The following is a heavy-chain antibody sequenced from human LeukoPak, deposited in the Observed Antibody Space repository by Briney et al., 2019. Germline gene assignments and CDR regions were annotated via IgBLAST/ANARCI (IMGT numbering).Heavy chain of an antibody. Sequence: ASVKVSCKASGGTFSSYAISWVRQAPGQGLEWMGGIIPIFGTANYTQKFQGRVTITADESTSTAYVELSSLRSEDTAVYYCAREQQQLAMNSAFDYWGQGTLVTVSS. J-gene: IGHJ4*02. CDR2: IIPIFGTA. D-gene: IGHD6-13*01. CDR3: AREQQQLAMNSAFDY. CDR1: GGTFSSYA. V-gene: IGHV1-69*13.